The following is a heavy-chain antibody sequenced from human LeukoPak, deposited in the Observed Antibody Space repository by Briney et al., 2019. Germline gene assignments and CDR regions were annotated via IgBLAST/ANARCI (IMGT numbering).Heavy chain of an antibody. CDR2: ITNSGNSK. CDR1: EFTFSSYS. CDR3: ARTGSSGYLTFDY. D-gene: IGHD3-22*01. V-gene: IGHV3-48*01. J-gene: IGHJ4*02. Sequence: GGSLRLSCAASEFTFSSYSMNWVRQAPGKELEWVSYITNSGNSKSHADSVKGRFTISRDNTKNSLYLQMNGLRAEDTAVYYCARTGSSGYLTFDYWGQGILVTVSS.